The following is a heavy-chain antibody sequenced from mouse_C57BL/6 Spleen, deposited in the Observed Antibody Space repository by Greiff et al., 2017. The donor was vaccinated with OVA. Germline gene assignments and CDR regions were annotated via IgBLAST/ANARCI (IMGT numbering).Heavy chain of an antibody. Sequence: EVKLVESGGGLVQPKGSLKLSCAASGFTFHTYAMHWVRQAPGKGLEWVARIRSKSSNYATYYADSVKDRFTISRDDSQSMLYLQMNNLKTEDTAMYYCVRDRDSSGYSSFAYWGQGTLVTVSA. D-gene: IGHD3-2*02. CDR2: IRSKSSNYAT. CDR1: GFTFHTYA. J-gene: IGHJ3*01. CDR3: VRDRDSSGYSSFAY. V-gene: IGHV10-3*01.